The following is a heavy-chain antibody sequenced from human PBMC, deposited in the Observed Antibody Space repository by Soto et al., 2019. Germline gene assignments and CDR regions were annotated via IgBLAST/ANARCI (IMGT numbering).Heavy chain of an antibody. Sequence: QVQLVESGGGVVQPGRSLRLSCVASGFTFSTYGIHWVRQAPGKGLEWVAVISYDGLNKYYADSVKGRLTISRDNSKNTVYLQMNSLRGEDTAVYYCAKGQHCTTTSCYFYHYGMDVWGQGTTVAVSS. V-gene: IGHV3-30*18. J-gene: IGHJ6*02. CDR3: AKGQHCTTTSCYFYHYGMDV. D-gene: IGHD2-2*01. CDR1: GFTFSTYG. CDR2: ISYDGLNK.